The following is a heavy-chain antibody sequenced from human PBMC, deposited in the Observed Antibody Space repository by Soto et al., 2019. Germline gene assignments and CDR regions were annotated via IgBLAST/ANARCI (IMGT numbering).Heavy chain of an antibody. CDR3: GLIAAAGH. Sequence: EVQLVESVGVVVQPGGSLRLSCAASGFTFDDYTMHWVRQAPGKGLEWVSLISWDGGSTYYADSVKGRFTISRDNSKNSLYLQMNSLRTEDTALYYCGLIAAAGHWGQGTMVTVSS. V-gene: IGHV3-43*01. CDR2: ISWDGGST. J-gene: IGHJ4*02. D-gene: IGHD6-13*01. CDR1: GFTFDDYT.